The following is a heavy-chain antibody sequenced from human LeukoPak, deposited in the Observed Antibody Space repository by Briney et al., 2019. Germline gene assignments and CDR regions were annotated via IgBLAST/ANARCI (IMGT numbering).Heavy chain of an antibody. CDR2: IDPGDSDT. Sequence: GESLKISCKGSGYSFTNYWIGWVRQLPGEGLEWMGIIDPGDSDTRYSPSFQGQVTISADKSISTAYLQWSSLKASDTAMYYCARRYYYDGSGSPFDYWGQGTLVTVSS. CDR3: ARRYYYDGSGSPFDY. V-gene: IGHV5-51*01. CDR1: GYSFTNYW. J-gene: IGHJ4*02. D-gene: IGHD3-22*01.